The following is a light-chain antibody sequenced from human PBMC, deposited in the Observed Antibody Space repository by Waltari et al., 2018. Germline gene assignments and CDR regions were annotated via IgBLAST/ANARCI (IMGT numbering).Light chain of an antibody. V-gene: IGKV3-20*01. J-gene: IGKJ1*01. CDR2: GAS. CDR3: QHYVRLPAT. Sequence: DIVLTQSPGPLSLPPGERATLSCRASQSVRGSLAWYQQKAGQAPRLLIYGASSRATGIPDRFGGSGFGTDFSLTISRLEPEDFAVYYCQHYVRLPATFGQGTKVEIK. CDR1: QSVRGS.